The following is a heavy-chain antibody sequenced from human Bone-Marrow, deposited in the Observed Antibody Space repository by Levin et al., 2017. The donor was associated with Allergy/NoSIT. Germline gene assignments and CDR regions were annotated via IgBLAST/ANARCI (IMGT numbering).Heavy chain of an antibody. J-gene: IGHJ4*02. D-gene: IGHD6-13*01. Sequence: PGGSLRLSCAVYGGSFSGYYWSWIRQPPGKGLEWIGEINHSGSTNYNPSLKSRVTISVDTSKNQFSLKLSSVTAADTAVYYCARAGYSSSWYGYWGQGTLVTVSS. CDR1: GGSFSGYY. CDR2: INHSGST. CDR3: ARAGYSSSWYGY. V-gene: IGHV4-34*01.